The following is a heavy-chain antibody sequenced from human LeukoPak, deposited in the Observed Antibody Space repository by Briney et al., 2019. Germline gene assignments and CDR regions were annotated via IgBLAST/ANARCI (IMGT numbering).Heavy chain of an antibody. CDR2: LYSGGSA. CDR1: GLTVSSNY. J-gene: IGHJ6*02. V-gene: IGHV3-66*01. D-gene: IGHD5-12*01. Sequence: GGSLRLSSAASGLTVSSNYMTWVRQAPGKGLEWVSVLYSGGSAYYTDSVKGRFTISRDNSKNTLYLQMNSLRAEDTAVYYCAAPEAALHSAYDDLYYYYGMDVWGQGTTVTVSS. CDR3: AAPEAALHSAYDDLYYYYGMDV.